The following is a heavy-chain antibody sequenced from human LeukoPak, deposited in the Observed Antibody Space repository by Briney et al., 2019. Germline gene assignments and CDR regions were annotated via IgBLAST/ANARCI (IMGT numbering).Heavy chain of an antibody. CDR1: GYTFTSYD. Sequence: ASVKVSCKASGYTFTSYDINWVRQATGQGLEWMGWISAYNSNTNYAQKLQGRVTMTTDTSTSTAYMELRSLRSDDTAVYYCARASDYYDSSGYSIHDAFDIWGQGTMVTVSS. D-gene: IGHD3-22*01. V-gene: IGHV1-18*01. CDR3: ARASDYYDSSGYSIHDAFDI. CDR2: ISAYNSNT. J-gene: IGHJ3*02.